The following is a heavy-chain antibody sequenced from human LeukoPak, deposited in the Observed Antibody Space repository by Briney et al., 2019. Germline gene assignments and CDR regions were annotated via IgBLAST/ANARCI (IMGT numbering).Heavy chain of an antibody. D-gene: IGHD1-26*01. CDR1: GFAVSSSY. V-gene: IGHV3-66*01. Sequence: PGGSLRLSCAASGFAVSSSYLSWVRQAPGKGLEWVSLIYSGGSTYYADSVTGRFTISRDNSKNTLYLQMNSLRTEDTAVYYCARVYGGESYSHFDCWGQGTLVTVSS. J-gene: IGHJ4*02. CDR2: IYSGGST. CDR3: ARVYGGESYSHFDC.